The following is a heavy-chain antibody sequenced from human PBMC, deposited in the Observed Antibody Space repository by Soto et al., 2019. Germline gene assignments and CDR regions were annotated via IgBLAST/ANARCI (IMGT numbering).Heavy chain of an antibody. CDR2: ISGSGGST. CDR3: ANPLYSGYDYNFPGADYYGMDV. V-gene: IGHV3-23*01. CDR1: GFTFSSYA. J-gene: IGHJ6*02. Sequence: HPGGSLRLSCAASGFTFSSYAMSWVRQAPGKGLEWVSAISGSGGSTYYADSVKGRFTISRDNSKNTLYLQMNSLRAEDTAVYYCANPLYSGYDYNFPGADYYGMDVWGQGTTVTVSS. D-gene: IGHD5-12*01.